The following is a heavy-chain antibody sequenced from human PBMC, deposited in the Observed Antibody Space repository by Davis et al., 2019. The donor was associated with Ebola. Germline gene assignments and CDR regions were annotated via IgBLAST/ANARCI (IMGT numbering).Heavy chain of an antibody. CDR3: EKEVNSRAHEGAFDI. CDR2: ISWDSGSI. V-gene: IGHV3-9*03. CDR1: GFSFDDYA. Sequence: PGGSLRLSCVASGFSFDDYAMHWVRQTPGKGLEWVSGISWDSGSIGYADSVRGRFTISRDNAKNSLSLQMNSLRAEDMAFYYCEKEVNSRAHEGAFDIWGQGKMVTVSS. J-gene: IGHJ3*02. D-gene: IGHD1/OR15-1a*01.